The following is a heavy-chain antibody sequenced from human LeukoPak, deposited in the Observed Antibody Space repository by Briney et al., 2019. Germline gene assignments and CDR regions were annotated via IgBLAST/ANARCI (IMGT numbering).Heavy chain of an antibody. V-gene: IGHV3-53*01. Sequence: GGSLRLSCAASGFIVSSCYMYWVRQAPGKGLEWVSFIHRDDKTYYADSVKGRFTISRDNSKNTLYLQMHSLRADDTAVYYCAKDSWSGSTLLRGWFDPWGQGTLVTVSS. CDR2: IHRDDKT. CDR1: GFIVSSCY. CDR3: AKDSWSGSTLLRGWFDP. D-gene: IGHD3-3*01. J-gene: IGHJ5*02.